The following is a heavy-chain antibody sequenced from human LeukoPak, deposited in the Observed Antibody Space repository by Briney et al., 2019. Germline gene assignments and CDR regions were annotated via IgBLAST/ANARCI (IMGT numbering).Heavy chain of an antibody. CDR2: IYHSGST. Sequence: PSETLSLTCTVSGYSISSGYYWGWIRQPPGKGLEWIGSIYHSGSTYYNPSLKSRVTISVDTSKNQFSLKLSSVTAADTAVYYCASGRLRYLDYWGQGTLVTVSS. CDR1: GYSISSGYY. V-gene: IGHV4-38-2*02. D-gene: IGHD3-9*01. J-gene: IGHJ4*02. CDR3: ASGRLRYLDY.